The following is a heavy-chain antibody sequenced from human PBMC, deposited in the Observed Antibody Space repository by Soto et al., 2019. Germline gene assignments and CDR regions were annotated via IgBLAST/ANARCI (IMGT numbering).Heavy chain of an antibody. J-gene: IGHJ6*02. V-gene: IGHV5-51*01. CDR3: ARLIYYDSSGYYAGMDV. CDR1: GYSFTSYW. Sequence: GESLKISCKGSGYSFTSYWIGWVRQMPGKGLEWMGIIYPGDSDTRYSPSFQGQVTISADKSISTAYLQWSSLKASDTAMYYCARLIYYDSSGYYAGMDVWDQGTTVTVSS. CDR2: IYPGDSDT. D-gene: IGHD3-22*01.